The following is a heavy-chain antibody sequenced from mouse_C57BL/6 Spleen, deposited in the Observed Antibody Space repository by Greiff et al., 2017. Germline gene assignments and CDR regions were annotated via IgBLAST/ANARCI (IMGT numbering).Heavy chain of an antibody. Sequence: QVQLQQSGPGLVQPSQSLSITCTVSGFSLTSYGVHWVRQSPGKGLEWLGVIWGGGSTDYNAAFISRLSISKDNSKSQVFFKMNSLQADDTAIYYCARNFQLGRYFDYWGQGTTLTVSS. V-gene: IGHV2-2*01. CDR2: IWGGGST. D-gene: IGHD4-1*02. CDR3: ARNFQLGRYFDY. J-gene: IGHJ2*01. CDR1: GFSLTSYG.